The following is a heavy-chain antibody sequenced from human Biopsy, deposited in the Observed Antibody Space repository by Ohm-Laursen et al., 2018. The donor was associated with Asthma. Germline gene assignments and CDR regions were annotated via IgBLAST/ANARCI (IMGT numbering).Heavy chain of an antibody. CDR1: GYTFIHFA. J-gene: IGHJ3*01. Sequence: ASVKVSCKASGYTFIHFAIHWVRQAPGQRLEWMGWINAGDGNTKYSQKFQGRVTITRDTSASTAYMDLRSLRSEDTAMYYCARTYYDFLNGQVNDAFALWGQGTMVTVSS. V-gene: IGHV1-3*01. CDR3: ARTYYDFLNGQVNDAFAL. CDR2: INAGDGNT. D-gene: IGHD3-3*01.